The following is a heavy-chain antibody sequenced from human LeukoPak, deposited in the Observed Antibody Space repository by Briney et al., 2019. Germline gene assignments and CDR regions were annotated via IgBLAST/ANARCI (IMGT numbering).Heavy chain of an antibody. V-gene: IGHV3-33*01. Sequence: GGSLRLSCAASGFTFSSYGMHWVRQAPGKGLEWVAVIWYDGSNKYYADSVKGRFTISRDNSKNTLYLQMNSLRAEDTAVYYCARLPVAGTYPFDYWGQGTLVTVSS. CDR2: IWYDGSNK. D-gene: IGHD6-19*01. CDR3: ARLPVAGTYPFDY. CDR1: GFTFSSYG. J-gene: IGHJ4*02.